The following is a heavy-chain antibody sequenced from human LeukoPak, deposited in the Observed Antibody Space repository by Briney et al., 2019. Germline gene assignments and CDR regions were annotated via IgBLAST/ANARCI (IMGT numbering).Heavy chain of an antibody. V-gene: IGHV3-73*01. J-gene: IGHJ6*03. D-gene: IGHD3-10*01. CDR3: ARDGGYGSGSYYGYYYMDV. CDR1: GFTFSGST. Sequence: GGSLRLSCAASGFTFSGSTMHWVRQASGKGLEWVGRVRGKANTYATAYAASVKGRFTISRDDSKNTAYLQMNSLKTEDTAAYYCARDGGYGSGSYYGYYYMDVWGKGTTVTISS. CDR2: VRGKANTYAT.